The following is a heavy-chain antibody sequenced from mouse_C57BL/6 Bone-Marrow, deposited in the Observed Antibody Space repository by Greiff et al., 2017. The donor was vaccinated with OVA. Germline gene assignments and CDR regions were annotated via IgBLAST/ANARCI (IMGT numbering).Heavy chain of an antibody. J-gene: IGHJ4*01. CDR2: IYPRDGSP. D-gene: IGHD2-1*01. CDR3: ARGGNYLYYYAMDY. V-gene: IGHV1-85*01. Sequence: QVQLQQSGPELVKPGASVKLSCKASGYTFTSYDINWVKQRPGQGLEWIGWIYPRDGSPKYNEKFKGKATLTVDTSYSTAYMERHSLTSEDSAVYFWARGGNYLYYYAMDYWGQGTSVTVSS. CDR1: GYTFTSYD.